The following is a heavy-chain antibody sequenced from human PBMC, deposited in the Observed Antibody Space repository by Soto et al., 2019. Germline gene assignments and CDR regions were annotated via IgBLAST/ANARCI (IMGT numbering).Heavy chain of an antibody. D-gene: IGHD3-22*01. CDR2: VNAGDGSA. Sequence: QVQLVQSGAEVTEPGASVKVSCKTFGFTFTLHYIHWVRQAPGQGLEWMGMVNAGDGSATYAREFRNKVSMTWDTSTSTVYLDLNSLKSADTAIYYCARERDSFDYWGQGTLVSVSP. V-gene: IGHV1-46*01. CDR3: ARERDSFDY. J-gene: IGHJ4*02. CDR1: GFTFTLHY.